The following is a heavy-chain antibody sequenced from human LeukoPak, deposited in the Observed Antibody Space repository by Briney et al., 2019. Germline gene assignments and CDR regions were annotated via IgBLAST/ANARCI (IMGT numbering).Heavy chain of an antibody. CDR2: IYTTGST. J-gene: IGHJ3*02. CDR3: ARALGAFDI. V-gene: IGHV4-61*02. CDR1: GGSIISGSYY. Sequence: SQTLSLTCTVSGGSIISGSYYWSWIRQPAGKGLEWIGRIYTTGSTSYNPSLKSRVTISLDTSKNQSSLRLSSVTAADTAVYYCARALGAFDIWGQGTMVTVSS.